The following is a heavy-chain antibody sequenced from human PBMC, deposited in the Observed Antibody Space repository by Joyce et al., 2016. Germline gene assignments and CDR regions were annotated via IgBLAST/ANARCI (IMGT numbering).Heavy chain of an antibody. CDR2: IYNTGST. Sequence: QLQLQESGPGLVEPSETLSLMCTVSGGSINGSGYYWGWIRQPPGMGLEWIGSIYNTGSTYYNSSLKSRVTLSVDTSKNQFSLRLSSVTAADTAVYYCARLGAFYDFWSGIDYWGQGTLVTVSS. CDR1: GGSINGSGYY. J-gene: IGHJ4*02. V-gene: IGHV4-39*01. CDR3: ARLGAFYDFWSGIDY. D-gene: IGHD3-3*01.